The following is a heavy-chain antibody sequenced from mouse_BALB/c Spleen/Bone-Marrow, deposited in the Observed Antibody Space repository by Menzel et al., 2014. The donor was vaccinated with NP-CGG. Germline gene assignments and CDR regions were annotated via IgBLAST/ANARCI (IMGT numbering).Heavy chain of an antibody. Sequence: EVQVVESGPGLVKPSQSLSLTCSVTGYSITSGYYWNWIRQFPGNKPEWMVYINYDGSNKYNPSIKNRIPITRDTSKNQLFLKLNSVTTEDTATYYCARAFWDYFDYWGQGTTLTVSS. J-gene: IGHJ2*01. D-gene: IGHD4-1*01. V-gene: IGHV3-6*02. CDR1: GYSITSGYY. CDR2: INYDGSN. CDR3: ARAFWDYFDY.